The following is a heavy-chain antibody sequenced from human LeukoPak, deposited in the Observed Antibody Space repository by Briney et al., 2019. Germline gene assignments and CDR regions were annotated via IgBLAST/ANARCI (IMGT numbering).Heavy chain of an antibody. CDR2: ISYDGSNK. V-gene: IGHV3-30-3*01. Sequence: PGGSLRLSCAASGFTFSSYAMHWVRQAPGKGLEWVAVISYDGSNKYYADSVKGRFTISRDNSKNTLYLQMNSLRAEDTAVYYCARDERPYGDLIDYWGQGTLVTVSS. CDR3: ARDERPYGDLIDY. D-gene: IGHD4-17*01. CDR1: GFTFSSYA. J-gene: IGHJ4*02.